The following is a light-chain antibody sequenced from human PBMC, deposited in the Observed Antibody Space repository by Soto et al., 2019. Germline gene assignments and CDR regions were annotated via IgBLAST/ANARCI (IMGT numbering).Light chain of an antibody. J-gene: IGLJ1*01. CDR2: DIG. CDR3: NSYRTVSTYV. CDR1: SSDIGGYNF. Sequence: QSVLTQPASMSGSPGQSITIACTGTSSDIGGYNFVSWYQQHPGKAPKLLIYDIGNRPSGVSSRFSGSKSGNTASLTISGLQAEDEAHYYCNSYRTVSTYVFGTGTKLTVL. V-gene: IGLV2-14*01.